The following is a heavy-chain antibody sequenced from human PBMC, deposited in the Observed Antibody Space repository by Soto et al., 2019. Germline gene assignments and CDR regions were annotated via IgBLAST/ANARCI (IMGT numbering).Heavy chain of an antibody. J-gene: IGHJ4*02. V-gene: IGHV3-23*01. CDR3: AKDYSGYYTYYFDQ. Sequence: GGSLRLSCEASAFIFANYAMSWVRQAPGKGLEWVSSISGSGSGTYYADSVKGRFTVSRDTSKHTLYLQMSRVTAEDTAIYYCAKDYSGYYTYYFDQWSQGTLVNVSS. D-gene: IGHD3-3*01. CDR1: AFIFANYA. CDR2: ISGSGSGT.